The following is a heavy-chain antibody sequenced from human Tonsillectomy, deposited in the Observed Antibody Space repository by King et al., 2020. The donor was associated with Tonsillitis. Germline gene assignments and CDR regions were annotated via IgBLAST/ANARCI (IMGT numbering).Heavy chain of an antibody. CDR2: INPNSGGT. Sequence: QLVQSGAEVKKPGASVKVSCKASGYTFTGYYMHWVRQAPGQGLEWMGWINPNSGGTNDAQKFQGRVTMTRDTSISTAFMELSRLGSDDTAVYYCARDLLGYCSSTSCRHFYYFDYWGQGTLVTVSS. J-gene: IGHJ4*02. D-gene: IGHD2-2*01. CDR1: GYTFTGYY. V-gene: IGHV1-2*02. CDR3: ARDLLGYCSSTSCRHFYYFDY.